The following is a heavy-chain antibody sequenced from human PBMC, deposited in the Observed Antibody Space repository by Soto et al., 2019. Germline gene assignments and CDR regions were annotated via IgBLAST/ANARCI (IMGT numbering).Heavy chain of an antibody. CDR2: ISAST. CDR1: GITLNKFW. D-gene: IGHD6-13*01. CDR3: AIRMYSTRWYYLDY. J-gene: IGHJ4*02. Sequence: HPGGSLRLSCVVSGITLNKFWMTWVRQAPGKGLEWVSGISASTYYADSVKGRFTISRDTSKNTLYLQMNSLRAEDTAIYFCAIRMYSTRWYYLDYWGQGTLVTVSS. V-gene: IGHV3-23*01.